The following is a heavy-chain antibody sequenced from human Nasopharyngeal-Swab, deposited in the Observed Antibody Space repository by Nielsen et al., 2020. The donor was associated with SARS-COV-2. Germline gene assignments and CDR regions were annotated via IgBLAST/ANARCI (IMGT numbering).Heavy chain of an antibody. CDR3: ATYGYGSYYYYYMDV. J-gene: IGHJ6*03. Sequence: SETLSLTCTVSGGSISSSSYYWVWIRQPPGKGLEWIGSIYYSGSTYYNPSLKSRVTISVDTSKNQFSLKLSSVTAADTAVYYCATYGYGSYYYYYMDVWGKGTTVTVS. CDR1: GGSISSSSYY. CDR2: IYYSGST. D-gene: IGHD5-18*01. V-gene: IGHV4-39*01.